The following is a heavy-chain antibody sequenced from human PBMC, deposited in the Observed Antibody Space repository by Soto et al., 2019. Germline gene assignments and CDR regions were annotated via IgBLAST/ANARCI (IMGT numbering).Heavy chain of an antibody. J-gene: IGHJ5*02. CDR1: GGSFSGYY. Sequence: PSETLSLTCAVYGGSFSGYYWSWIRQPPGKGLEWIGEINHSGSTNYNPSLKSRVTISVDTSKNQFSLKLSSVTAADTAVFYCARDQGRTVTRGDWFDPWGQGTLVTV. V-gene: IGHV4-34*01. D-gene: IGHD6-19*01. CDR2: INHSGST. CDR3: ARDQGRTVTRGDWFDP.